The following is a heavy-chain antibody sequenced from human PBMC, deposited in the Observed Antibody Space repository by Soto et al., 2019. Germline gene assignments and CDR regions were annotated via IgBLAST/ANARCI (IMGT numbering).Heavy chain of an antibody. D-gene: IGHD6-13*01. J-gene: IGHJ6*02. Sequence: GEYLRLSCAASGFTFSSYAMSWVRQAPGKGLEWVSAVSGSGGSTYYADSVKGRFTISRDNSKNTLYLQMNSLRAEDTAVYYCAKDCTLLHHSSSWYPYYYYYGMDVWRQVTTGTVS. CDR1: GFTFSSYA. CDR3: AKDCTLLHHSSSWYPYYYYYGMDV. CDR2: VSGSGGST. V-gene: IGHV3-23*01.